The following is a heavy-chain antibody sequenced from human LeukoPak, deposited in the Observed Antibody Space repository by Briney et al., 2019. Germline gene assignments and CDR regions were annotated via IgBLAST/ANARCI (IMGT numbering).Heavy chain of an antibody. V-gene: IGHV4-34*01. Sequence: SETLSLTCAVYGGSFSGYYWSWIRQPPGKGLEWLGEINHSGSTNYNPSLKSRVTISVDTSKHQFSLKLSSVTAADTAVYSCARGRNTLGYCSGGSCYSGYYYYYMDVWGKGTTVTVAS. CDR3: ARGRNTLGYCSGGSCYSGYYYYYMDV. CDR1: GGSFSGYY. CDR2: INHSGST. J-gene: IGHJ6*03. D-gene: IGHD2-15*01.